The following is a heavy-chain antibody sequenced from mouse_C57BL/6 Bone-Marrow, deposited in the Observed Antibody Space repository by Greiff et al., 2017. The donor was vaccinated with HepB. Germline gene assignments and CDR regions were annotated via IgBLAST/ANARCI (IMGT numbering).Heavy chain of an antibody. CDR1: GYTFTSYW. Sequence: VQLQQSGAELVRPGSSVKLSCKASGYTFTSYWMDWVKQRPGQGLEWIGNIYPSDSETHYNQKFKDKATLTVDKSSSTAYMQLSSLTSEDSAVYYCARRATVVATDFDYWGQGTTLTVSS. V-gene: IGHV1-61*01. D-gene: IGHD1-1*01. CDR2: IYPSDSET. J-gene: IGHJ2*01. CDR3: ARRATVVATDFDY.